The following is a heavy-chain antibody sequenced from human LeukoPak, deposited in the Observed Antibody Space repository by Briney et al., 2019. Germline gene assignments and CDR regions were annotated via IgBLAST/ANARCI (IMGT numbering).Heavy chain of an antibody. D-gene: IGHD2-2*01. Sequence: NSAETLSLTCAVYGGSFSGYYWSWIRQPPGKGLEWIGEINHSGSTNYNPSLKSRVTISVDTSKNQFSLKLSSVTAADTAVYYCARCLGRPAAIYYYYYYMDVWGKGTTVTVSS. CDR3: ARCLGRPAAIYYYYYYMDV. CDR1: GGSFSGYY. J-gene: IGHJ6*03. CDR2: INHSGST. V-gene: IGHV4-34*01.